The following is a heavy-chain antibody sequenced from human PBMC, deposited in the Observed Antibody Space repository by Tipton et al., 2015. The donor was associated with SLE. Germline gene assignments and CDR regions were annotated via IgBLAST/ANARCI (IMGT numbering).Heavy chain of an antibody. CDR3: ARGMRYCSGGSCYGCSFDV. Sequence: TLSLTCAVSGYSISSGYYWGWIRHPPGTGLEWIAYIYHSGSTYYNPSLKSRVTISVDTSKNQFSLTLSSVTAADTAVYYCARGMRYCSGGSCYGCSFDVWGQGTMVTVSS. V-gene: IGHV4-38-2*01. D-gene: IGHD2-15*01. CDR2: IYHSGST. CDR1: GYSISSGYY. J-gene: IGHJ3*01.